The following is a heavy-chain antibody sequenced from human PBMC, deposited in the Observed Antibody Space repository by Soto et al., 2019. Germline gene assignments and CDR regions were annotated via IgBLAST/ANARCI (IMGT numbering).Heavy chain of an antibody. V-gene: IGHV4-59*02. CDR2: MHYSGCS. J-gene: IGHJ5*02. Sequence: PSETLSLTCSFSGDSVTSHYFTWIRQSPEKGLEWIGYMHYSGCSYYNPSLKSRITISVDKSKNQFSLKLSSVTAADTAVYYCARSSSSWILLDPWGQGTLVTVSS. CDR1: GDSVTSHY. D-gene: IGHD6-13*01. CDR3: ARSSSSWILLDP.